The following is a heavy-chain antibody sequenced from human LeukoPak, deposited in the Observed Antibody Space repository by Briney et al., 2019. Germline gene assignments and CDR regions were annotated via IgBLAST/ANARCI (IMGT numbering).Heavy chain of an antibody. CDR3: ARDRETGSNWFDP. CDR2: INTNTGNT. CDR1: GYTFTSYA. Sequence: ASVKVSCKASGYTFTSYAMNWVRQAPGQGLEWMGWINTNTGNTTYAQGFTGRFVLTLDTSVSTAYLQISSLKSEDTAVYYCARDRETGSNWFDPWGQGTLVTVSS. V-gene: IGHV7-4-1*02. D-gene: IGHD1-14*01. J-gene: IGHJ5*02.